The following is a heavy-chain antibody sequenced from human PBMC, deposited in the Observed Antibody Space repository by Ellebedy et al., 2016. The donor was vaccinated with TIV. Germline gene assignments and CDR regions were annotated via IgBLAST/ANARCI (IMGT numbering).Heavy chain of an antibody. CDR2: LSGSGGST. CDR1: GFTFSSYA. D-gene: IGHD4-11*01. CDR3: ARDLDRNYPVTYFDY. V-gene: IGHV3-23*01. J-gene: IGHJ4*02. Sequence: GESLKISCVASGFTFSSYAMSWVRQAPGKGLEWVSSLSGSGGSTYYADSVKGRFTISRDNSKNTLYLQMNSLRAEDTAVYYCARDLDRNYPVTYFDYWGQGPLVTVSS.